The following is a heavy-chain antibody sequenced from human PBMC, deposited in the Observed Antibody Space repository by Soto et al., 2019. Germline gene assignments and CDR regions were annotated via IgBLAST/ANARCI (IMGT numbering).Heavy chain of an antibody. J-gene: IGHJ6*02. CDR2: IYYSGST. V-gene: IGHV4-61*01. CDR1: GGSVSSGSYY. D-gene: IGHD2-8*01. CDR3: ARVGCTNGVCGDYYYGMDV. Sequence: PSETLSLTCTVSGGSVSSGSYYWSWIRQPPGKGLEWIGYIYYSGSTNYNPSLKSRVTISVDTSKNQFSLKLGSVTAADTAVYYCARVGCTNGVCGDYYYGMDVWGQGTTVTVSS.